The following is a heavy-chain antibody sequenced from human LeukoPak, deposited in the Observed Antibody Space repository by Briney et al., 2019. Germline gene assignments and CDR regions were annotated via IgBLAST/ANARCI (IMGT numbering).Heavy chain of an antibody. D-gene: IGHD2-2*01. Sequence: PGGSLRLSCAASGFIFSTYGMHWFRQAPGKGLEWVAFIRSDGSDKSYAGSVMGRFTISRDNSKNTLYLQMNTLRAEDTAVYYCGKHTSSSDYWGQGTLVTVSS. CDR1: GFIFSTYG. V-gene: IGHV3-30*02. J-gene: IGHJ4*02. CDR2: IRSDGSDK. CDR3: GKHTSSSDY.